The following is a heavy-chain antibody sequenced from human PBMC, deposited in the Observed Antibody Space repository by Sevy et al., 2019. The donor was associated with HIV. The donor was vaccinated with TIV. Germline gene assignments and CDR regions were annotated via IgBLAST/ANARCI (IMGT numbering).Heavy chain of an antibody. V-gene: IGHV3-21*01. CDR1: GFTFSSYS. D-gene: IGHD3-22*01. Sequence: GGSLRLSCAASGFTFSSYSMNWVRQAPGKGLEWVSSISSSSSYIYYADSVKGRFTISRDNAKNLLYLQMNSLRAEDTAVYYCARGKTPDSSGYYYYYYGMDVWGQGATVTVSS. J-gene: IGHJ6*02. CDR2: ISSSSSYI. CDR3: ARGKTPDSSGYYYYYYGMDV.